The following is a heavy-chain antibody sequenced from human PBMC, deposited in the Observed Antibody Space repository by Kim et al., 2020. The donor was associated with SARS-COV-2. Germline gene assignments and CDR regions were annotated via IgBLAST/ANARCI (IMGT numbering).Heavy chain of an antibody. CDR1: GFTFSSYA. CDR2: ISGSGGST. CDR3: AKDLAPRFGVVIHRPQAGY. Sequence: GGSLRLSCAASGFTFSSYAMSWVRQAPGKGLEWVSAISGSGGSTYYADSVKGRFTISRDNSKNTLYLQMNSLRAEDTAVYYCAKDLAPRFGVVIHRPQAGYWGQGTLVTVSS. D-gene: IGHD3-3*01. J-gene: IGHJ4*02. V-gene: IGHV3-23*01.